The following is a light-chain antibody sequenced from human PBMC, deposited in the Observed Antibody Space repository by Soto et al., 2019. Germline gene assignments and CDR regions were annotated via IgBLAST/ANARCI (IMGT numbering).Light chain of an antibody. Sequence: IQMAQSPSSLSASVGDIFTITFRASQSISSYLNWYQQKPGKAPKLLIYAASSLQSGVPSRFSGSGSGTDFTLTISSLQPEDFATYYCQQSYSTPLWTFGQGTKVDIK. CDR1: QSISSY. J-gene: IGKJ1*01. CDR2: AAS. CDR3: QQSYSTPLWT. V-gene: IGKV1-39*01.